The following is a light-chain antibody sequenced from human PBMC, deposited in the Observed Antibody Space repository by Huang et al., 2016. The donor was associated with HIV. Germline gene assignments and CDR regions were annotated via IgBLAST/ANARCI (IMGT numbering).Light chain of an antibody. CDR2: DAS. CDR1: QSVSSY. Sequence: EIVLTQSPATLSLSPGERATLSCRASQSVSSYLAWYQQKPGQAPRLLIFDASNRATGIPARFSGSGSGTDFTLTISSLEPADFAVYYCQQCRNWPLTFGGGTKVEIK. J-gene: IGKJ4*01. V-gene: IGKV3-11*01. CDR3: QQCRNWPLT.